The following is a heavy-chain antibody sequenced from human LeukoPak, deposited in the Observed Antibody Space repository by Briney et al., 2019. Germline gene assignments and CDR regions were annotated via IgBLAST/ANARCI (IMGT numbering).Heavy chain of an antibody. Sequence: ASVKVSCKASGGTFSSYAINWVRQATGQGLEWMGWMNPNSGNTGYAHKFQGRVTITRNTSISTAYMELSSLRSEDTAVYYCARRGSTLGYWFDPWGQGTLVTVSS. CDR1: GGTFSSYA. J-gene: IGHJ5*02. CDR2: MNPNSGNT. D-gene: IGHD3-22*01. CDR3: ARRGSTLGYWFDP. V-gene: IGHV1-8*03.